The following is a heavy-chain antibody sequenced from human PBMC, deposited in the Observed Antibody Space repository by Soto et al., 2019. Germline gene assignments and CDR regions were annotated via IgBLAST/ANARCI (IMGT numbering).Heavy chain of an antibody. CDR3: AKDRHYYDSSGYYTVTDY. Sequence: LRLSCAASGFTFSSYAMSWVRQAPGKGLEWVSAISGSGGSTYYADSVKGRFTISRDNSKNTLYLQMNSLRAEDTAVYYCAKDRHYYDSSGYYTVTDYWGQGTLVTVSS. CDR2: ISGSGGST. CDR1: GFTFSSYA. J-gene: IGHJ4*02. D-gene: IGHD3-22*01. V-gene: IGHV3-23*01.